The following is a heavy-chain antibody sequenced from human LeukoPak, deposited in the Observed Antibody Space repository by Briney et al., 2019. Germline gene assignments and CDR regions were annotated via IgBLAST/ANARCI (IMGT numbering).Heavy chain of an antibody. CDR3: ASLGVGATSSYDY. Sequence: GESLKISCKGSGYSFTSYWIGWVRQMPGKGLERMGIVYPGDSDTRYSPSFQGQVTISADKSISTAYLQWSSLKASDTAMYYCASLGVGATSSYDYWGQGTLVTVSS. CDR1: GYSFTSYW. J-gene: IGHJ4*02. V-gene: IGHV5-51*01. CDR2: VYPGDSDT. D-gene: IGHD1-26*01.